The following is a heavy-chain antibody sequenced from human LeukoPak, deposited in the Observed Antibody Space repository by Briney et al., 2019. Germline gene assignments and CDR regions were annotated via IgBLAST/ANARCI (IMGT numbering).Heavy chain of an antibody. CDR1: GGSISSSSYY. CDR3: ARDQMATMLNDAFDI. CDR2: IYYSEST. V-gene: IGHV4-39*07. D-gene: IGHD5-24*01. J-gene: IGHJ3*02. Sequence: SETLSLTCPVSGGSISSSSYYWVWIRQPPGKGLEWIGRIYYSESTYYSTSIKSPVTISVDTSKNQFSLKLSSVTAADTAVYYCARDQMATMLNDAFDIWGQGTMVTVSS.